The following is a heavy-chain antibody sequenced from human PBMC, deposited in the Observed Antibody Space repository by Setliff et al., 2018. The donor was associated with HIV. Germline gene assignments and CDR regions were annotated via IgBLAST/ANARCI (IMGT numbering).Heavy chain of an antibody. Sequence: SETLSLTCTASGDSISSSRSFWGWIRQSPGKGLEWIGSIYFSGSVFYNPSLNSRVIISIDTSRNQFSLKLSSVTGADTAVYYCARVSSVIELQGGDYFDSWGQGLLVTVSS. CDR1: GDSISSSRSF. CDR3: ARVSSVIELQGGDYFDS. J-gene: IGHJ4*02. CDR2: IYFSGSV. D-gene: IGHD1-7*01. V-gene: IGHV4-39*07.